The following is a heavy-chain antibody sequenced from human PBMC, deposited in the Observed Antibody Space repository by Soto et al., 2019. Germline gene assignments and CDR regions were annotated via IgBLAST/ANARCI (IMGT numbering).Heavy chain of an antibody. Sequence: SETLSLTCTVSGGSISSYYWSWIRQPPGKGLEWIGYIYYSGSTNYNPSLKSRVTISVETSKNQFSLKLSSVTAADTAVYYCARVYDYSNYTRPDSSYMDVWGKGTTVTVSS. D-gene: IGHD4-4*01. J-gene: IGHJ6*03. CDR3: ARVYDYSNYTRPDSSYMDV. CDR1: GGSISSYY. V-gene: IGHV4-59*01. CDR2: IYYSGST.